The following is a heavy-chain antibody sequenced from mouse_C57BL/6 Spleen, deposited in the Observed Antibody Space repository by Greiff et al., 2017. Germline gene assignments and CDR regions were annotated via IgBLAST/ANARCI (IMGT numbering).Heavy chain of an antibody. V-gene: IGHV1-26*01. D-gene: IGHD2-3*01. CDR3: ARGELVYDGYYRYYFDY. CDR2: INPNNGGT. CDR1: GYTFTDYY. Sequence: VQLQQSGPELVKPGASVKISCKASGYTFTDYYMNWVKQSHGKSLEWIGDINPNNGGTSYNQKFKGKATLTVDKSSSTAYMELRSLTSEDSAVYYCARGELVYDGYYRYYFDYWGQGTTLTVSS. J-gene: IGHJ2*01.